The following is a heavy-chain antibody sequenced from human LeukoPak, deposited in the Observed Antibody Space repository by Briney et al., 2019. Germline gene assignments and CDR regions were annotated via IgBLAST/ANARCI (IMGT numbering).Heavy chain of an antibody. CDR1: GYTFTSHD. CDR2: MNPNSGNT. CDR3: ARTYYYDSSGYYDWFDP. Sequence: ASVKVSCKASGYTFTSHDINWVRQATAQGLEWMGWMNPNSGNTGYAQKFQGRVTMTRNTSISTAYMELSSLRSEDTAVYYCARTYYYDSSGYYDWFDPWGQGTLVTVSS. J-gene: IGHJ5*02. V-gene: IGHV1-8*01. D-gene: IGHD3-22*01.